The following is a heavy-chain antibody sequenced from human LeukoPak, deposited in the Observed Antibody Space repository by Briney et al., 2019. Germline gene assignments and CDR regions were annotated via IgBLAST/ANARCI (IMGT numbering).Heavy chain of an antibody. CDR3: ARLDVDILTATNWFDP. J-gene: IGHJ5*02. Sequence: SETLSLICTVSGGSISSSSYYWGWIRQPPGKGLEWIGSIYYSGSTYYNPSLKSRVTISVDTSKNQFSLKLSSVTAADTAVYYCARLDVDILTATNWFDPWGQGTLVTVSS. D-gene: IGHD3-9*01. CDR2: IYYSGST. V-gene: IGHV4-39*01. CDR1: GGSISSSSYY.